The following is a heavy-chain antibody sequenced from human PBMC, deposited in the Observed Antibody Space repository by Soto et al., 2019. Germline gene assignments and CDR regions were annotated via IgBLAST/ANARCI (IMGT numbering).Heavy chain of an antibody. V-gene: IGHV5-51*01. Sequence: PXESLTISRKSSGYSFTTYWIAWVRQMPGKGLEWVGIIYPGDSDTRYGPSFEGHVTISVDKSISTAFLQWNSLKASDNAIYYCARHSTSAPKDYWGQGTLVTVSS. J-gene: IGHJ4*01. CDR3: ARHSTSAPKDY. CDR2: IYPGDSDT. D-gene: IGHD3-10*01. CDR1: GYSFTTYW.